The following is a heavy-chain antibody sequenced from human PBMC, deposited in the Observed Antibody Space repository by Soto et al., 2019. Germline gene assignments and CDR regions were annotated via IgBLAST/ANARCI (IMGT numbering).Heavy chain of an antibody. CDR2: ISSRSDI. Sequence: KSGGSLRLSCVGSGFTFSTYSINWVCQAPGKGLEWVSSISSRSDIYYADSVKGRFTISRDNAKNSVSLQMNSLRAEDTAVYYCAREYTAWPLAYGLDVWGQGTTVTVSS. J-gene: IGHJ6*02. CDR3: AREYTAWPLAYGLDV. D-gene: IGHD2-2*02. CDR1: GFTFSTYS. V-gene: IGHV3-21*01.